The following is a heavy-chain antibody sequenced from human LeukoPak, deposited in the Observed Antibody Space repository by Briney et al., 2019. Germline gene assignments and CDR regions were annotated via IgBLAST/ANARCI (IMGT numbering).Heavy chain of an antibody. J-gene: IGHJ6*02. D-gene: IGHD5-18*01. Sequence: ASVKVSCKVSGYTLTELSMHWVRQAPGKRLEWMGGFDPEDGETIYAQKFQGRVTMTEDTSTDTAYMELSSLRSEDTAVYYCATLGGAAMDGRDYYYYGMDVWGQGTTVTVSS. V-gene: IGHV1-24*01. CDR1: GYTLTELS. CDR2: FDPEDGET. CDR3: ATLGGAAMDGRDYYYYGMDV.